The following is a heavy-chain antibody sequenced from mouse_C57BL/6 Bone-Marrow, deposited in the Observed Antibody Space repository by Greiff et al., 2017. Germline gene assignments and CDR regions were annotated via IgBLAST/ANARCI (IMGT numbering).Heavy chain of an antibody. CDR3: ARLEFDGSGGDWYVDV. D-gene: IGHD1-1*01. CDR1: GYTFISYD. Sequence: VKLMESGPELVKPGASVKLSCKASGYTFISYDINWVKQRPGQGLEWIGWIYPRDGSTKYNEKFKGKATLTVDTSSSTAYMELHSLTSGDSAVYFCARLEFDGSGGDWYVDVWGAGTTVTVSS. J-gene: IGHJ1*01. V-gene: IGHV1-85*01. CDR2: IYPRDGST.